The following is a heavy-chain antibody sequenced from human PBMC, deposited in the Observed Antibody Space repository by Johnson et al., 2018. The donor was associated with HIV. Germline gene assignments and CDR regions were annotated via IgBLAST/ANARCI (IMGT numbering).Heavy chain of an antibody. J-gene: IGHJ3*02. V-gene: IGHV3-30*03. D-gene: IGHD3-3*01. CDR2: ISYDGSNN. Sequence: QVQLVESGGGVVQPGRSLRLSCAVSGFTLSHYGMHWVRQAPGKGLEWVAVISYDGSNNYYVDSVKGRFTISRDNSTNTLYLQMNSLRPEDTAVYYCARDLGEREDEEWATDYYDFSIAYPVPGPRDVVGVFDIWGQGTMVTVSS. CDR1: GFTLSHYG. CDR3: ARDLGEREDEEWATDYYDFSIAYPVPGPRDVVGVFDI.